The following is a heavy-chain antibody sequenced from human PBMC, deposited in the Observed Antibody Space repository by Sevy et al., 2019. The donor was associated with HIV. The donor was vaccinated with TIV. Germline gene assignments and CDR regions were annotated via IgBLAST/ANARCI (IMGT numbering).Heavy chain of an antibody. CDR3: ARDGDIVVVPAAIEYFQH. CDR1: GFTFSDYY. Sequence: GGSLRLSCAASGFTFSDYYMSWIRQAPGKGLEWVSYISSSGSTIYYADSVKGRFTISRENAKNSLYLQMNSLRAEDTAVYYCARDGDIVVVPAAIEYFQHWGQGTLVTVSS. D-gene: IGHD2-2*01. CDR2: ISSSGSTI. V-gene: IGHV3-11*01. J-gene: IGHJ1*01.